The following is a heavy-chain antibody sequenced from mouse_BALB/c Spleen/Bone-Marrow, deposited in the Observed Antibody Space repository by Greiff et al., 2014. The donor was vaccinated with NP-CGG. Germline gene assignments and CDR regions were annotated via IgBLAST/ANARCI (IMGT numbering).Heavy chain of an antibody. J-gene: IGHJ3*01. CDR1: GFNIKDTY. CDR3: ASYYYCSSYGFAY. Sequence: EVQLQQSGAELVKPGASVKLSCTASGFNIKDTYMHWVKQRPEQGLEWIGRIDPANGNTKYDPKFQGKATITADTSSNTAYLQLSSLTSEDTAVYYCASYYYCSSYGFAYWGQGTLVTVSA. CDR2: IDPANGNT. V-gene: IGHV14-3*02. D-gene: IGHD1-1*01.